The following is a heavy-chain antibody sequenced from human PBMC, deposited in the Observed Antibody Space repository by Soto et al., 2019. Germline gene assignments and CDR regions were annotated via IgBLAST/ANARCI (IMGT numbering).Heavy chain of an antibody. CDR2: ISWKDEK. Sequence: QITLKESGPTLVKPTQTLTVTCTFSGFSLSTSGAGVGWIRQSPGKAPEWLALISWKDEKRYNPGLKSRLTITTDTYKNRVIITMPDLDPVDTATYFCAHRYGGNYYRWYFDSWGQGTLVTVSS. J-gene: IGHJ4*02. V-gene: IGHV2-5*01. D-gene: IGHD1-26*01. CDR3: AHRYGGNYYRWYFDS. CDR1: GFSLSTSGAG.